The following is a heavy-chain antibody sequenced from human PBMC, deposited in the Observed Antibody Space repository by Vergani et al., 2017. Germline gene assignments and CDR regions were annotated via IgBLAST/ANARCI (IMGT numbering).Heavy chain of an antibody. CDR2: IYYSGST. J-gene: IGHJ6*02. D-gene: IGHD4-11*01. CDR3: ARDRILPTQDDYSNYESYYYYGMDV. Sequence: QLQLQESGPGLVKPSETLSLTCTVSGGSISSSSYYWGWIRQPPGKGLEWIGSIYYSGSTYYNPSLKSRVTISVDTSKNQFSLKLSSVTAADTAVYYCARDRILPTQDDYSNYESYYYYGMDVWGQGTTVTVSS. V-gene: IGHV4-39*07. CDR1: GGSISSSSYY.